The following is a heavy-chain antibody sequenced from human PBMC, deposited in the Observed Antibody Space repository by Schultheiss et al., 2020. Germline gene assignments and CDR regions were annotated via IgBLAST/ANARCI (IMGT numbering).Heavy chain of an antibody. J-gene: IGHJ6*02. CDR3: AATYYDYIWGSYRGFYYYYGMDV. CDR2: IYTSGST. CDR1: GCSISSGSYY. Sequence: SETVSLTCTVSGCSISSGSYYWSWIRQPAGKGLEWIGRIYTSGSTNYNPSLKSRVTISVDTSKNQFSLKLSSVTAADTAVYYCAATYYDYIWGSYRGFYYYYGMDVWGQGTTVTVSS. V-gene: IGHV4-61*02. D-gene: IGHD3-16*02.